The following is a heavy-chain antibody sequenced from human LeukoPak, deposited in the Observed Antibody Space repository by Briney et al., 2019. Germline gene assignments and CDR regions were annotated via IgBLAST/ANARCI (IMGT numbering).Heavy chain of an antibody. CDR1: GFTFSSYG. Sequence: GGSLRLSCAASGFTFSSYGMTWVRQAPGKGLEWVSAINGSGGSTYYADSVKGRFTISRDNSKNTLYLQMNSLRAEDTAVYYCARDHKGYSYGYRRGYSNYYYMDVWGKGTTVTVSS. CDR3: ARDHKGYSYGYRRGYSNYYYMDV. J-gene: IGHJ6*03. V-gene: IGHV3-23*01. D-gene: IGHD5-18*01. CDR2: INGSGGST.